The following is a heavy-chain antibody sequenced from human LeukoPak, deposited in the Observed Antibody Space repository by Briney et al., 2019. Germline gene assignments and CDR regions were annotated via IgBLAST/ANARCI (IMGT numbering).Heavy chain of an antibody. Sequence: GGSLRLSCAASGFTFSSYAMHWVRQAPGKGLEWVAVISYDGSNKYYADSVKGRFTISRDNSKNTLYLQMNSLRAEDTAVYYCAKDVGLWGQGTLVTVSS. CDR3: AKDVGL. CDR2: ISYDGSNK. V-gene: IGHV3-30-3*01. D-gene: IGHD1-26*01. J-gene: IGHJ4*02. CDR1: GFTFSSYA.